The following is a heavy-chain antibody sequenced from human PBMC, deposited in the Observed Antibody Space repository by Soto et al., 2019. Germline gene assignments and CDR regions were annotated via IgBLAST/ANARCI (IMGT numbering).Heavy chain of an antibody. Sequence: PGGSLRLSCAASGFTFSTYWMTWVRQAPGKGLEWLATIKQDGSAKYYADSVKGRFTISRDNAKNSLYLQMNSLRAGDTTVYYCTRPYYDFWSDYSPLYYWGQGALVTVSS. V-gene: IGHV3-7*03. D-gene: IGHD3-3*01. CDR2: IKQDGSAK. CDR3: TRPYYDFWSDYSPLYY. CDR1: GFTFSTYW. J-gene: IGHJ4*02.